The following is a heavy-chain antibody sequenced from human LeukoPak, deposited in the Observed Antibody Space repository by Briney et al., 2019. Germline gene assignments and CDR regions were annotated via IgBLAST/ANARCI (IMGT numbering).Heavy chain of an antibody. CDR2: TSNTGTT. CDR1: AGSIRSHY. V-gene: IGHV4-4*09. J-gene: IGHJ4*02. Sequence: SGTLSLTCSVSAGSIRSHYWTWIRQPPGKGLEWIGYTSNTGTTNYNPSLKSRVVISLDTSKSQSSLRLSSVTAADTAVYYCASSPSVEAAREYFNHWGQGTLVTVSS. D-gene: IGHD3-3*01. CDR3: ASSPSVEAAREYFNH.